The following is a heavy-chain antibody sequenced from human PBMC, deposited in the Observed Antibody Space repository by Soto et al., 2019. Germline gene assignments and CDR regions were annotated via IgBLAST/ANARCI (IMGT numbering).Heavy chain of an antibody. CDR2: IPYDGGNR. Sequence: VGSLRLSCAASGFSFGRYAMRWVRQAPGKGLEWVASIPYDGGNRKYADSMKGRFTISRDNAKDMLYLHMSSLGPDDTSVYYCAREYLDYGPDVWGQGTSVTVSS. J-gene: IGHJ6*02. CDR1: GFSFGRYA. V-gene: IGHV3-30-3*01. CDR3: AREYLDYGPDV.